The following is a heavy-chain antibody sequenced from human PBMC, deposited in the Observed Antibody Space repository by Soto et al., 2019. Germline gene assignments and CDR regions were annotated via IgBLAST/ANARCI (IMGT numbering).Heavy chain of an antibody. J-gene: IGHJ4*02. Sequence: SETLSLTCTVSGGSVSSGSYYWSWIRQPPGRGLEWIGYIYYSGSTNYNPSLKSRVTISVDTSKNQFSLKLSSVTAADTAVYYCARRVYYYDSSGHFDYWGQGTLVTVSS. V-gene: IGHV4-61*01. D-gene: IGHD3-22*01. CDR1: GGSVSSGSYY. CDR3: ARRVYYYDSSGHFDY. CDR2: IYYSGST.